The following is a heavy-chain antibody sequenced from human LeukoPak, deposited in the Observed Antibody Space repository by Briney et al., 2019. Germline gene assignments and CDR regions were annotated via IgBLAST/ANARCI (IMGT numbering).Heavy chain of an antibody. D-gene: IGHD1-26*01. CDR1: GFTVSSTY. J-gene: IGHJ4*02. CDR3: ASGIRAFDN. Sequence: GGSLRLSCLASGFTVSSTYMSWVRQAPGKGLEWVSVTYSGGSTYYADSVKGRCTISRDNSKNTLYLQMNSLRGEDTAVYYCASGIRAFDNWGQGTLVTVSS. CDR2: TYSGGST. V-gene: IGHV3-66*01.